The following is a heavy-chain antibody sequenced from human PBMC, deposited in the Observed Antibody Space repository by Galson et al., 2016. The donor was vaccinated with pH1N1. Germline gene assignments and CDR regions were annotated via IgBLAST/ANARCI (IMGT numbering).Heavy chain of an antibody. CDR1: GGSISSGGYY. J-gene: IGHJ3*02. D-gene: IGHD3-22*01. V-gene: IGHV4-31*03. Sequence: TLSLTCTVSGGSISSGGYYWSWIRQHPGKGLEWIGYIYYSGSTYYNPSLKSRVTISVDTSKNQFSLKLSSVTAADTAVYHCARNGNYYDSSGYYDSGVWAFEIWGQGTMVTVSS. CDR2: IYYSGST. CDR3: ARNGNYYDSSGYYDSGVWAFEI.